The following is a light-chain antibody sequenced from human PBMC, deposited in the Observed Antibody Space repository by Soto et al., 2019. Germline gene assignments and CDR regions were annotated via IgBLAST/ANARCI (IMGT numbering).Light chain of an antibody. V-gene: IGKV1-5*01. Sequence: DIQMTQSPSTLSASVGDRVTITCRASQSVSRWLAWYQQKPGKAPQVLIWDASSVQRGVPSRFSGSGSGTEFTLTISSVQHDDFATYYCQQYNGYSTWTFGQGTKVDIK. CDR1: QSVSRW. CDR2: DAS. J-gene: IGKJ1*01. CDR3: QQYNGYSTWT.